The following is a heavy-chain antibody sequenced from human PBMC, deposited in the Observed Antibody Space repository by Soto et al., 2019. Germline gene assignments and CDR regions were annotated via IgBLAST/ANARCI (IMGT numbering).Heavy chain of an antibody. V-gene: IGHV4-59*01. J-gene: IGHJ5*02. CDR3: ASSQVDYGDYGSWFAP. CDR2: IYYSGST. CDR1: GGSISSYY. Sequence: QVQLQESGPGLVKPSETLSLTCTVSGGSISSYYWSWIRQPPGKGLEWIGYIYYSGSTNYNPSLKSRVTISVDTAKNQFSLKLSSVTAADTAVYYCASSQVDYGDYGSWFAPWGQGTLVTVSS. D-gene: IGHD4-17*01.